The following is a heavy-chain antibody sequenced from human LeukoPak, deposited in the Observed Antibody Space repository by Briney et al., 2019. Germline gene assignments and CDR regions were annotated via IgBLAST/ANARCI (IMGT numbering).Heavy chain of an antibody. CDR1: GVSMSSYH. CDR3: ATSIGDHWFDP. D-gene: IGHD3-16*01. CDR2: IFANWNT. J-gene: IGHJ5*02. Sequence: SETLSLTCSVSGVSMSSYHWNWIRQPAGEGLEWIGRIFANWNTNFNPSLKSRVSMSVDTSKNQFSLNLISVTAADTAVYYCATSIGDHWFDPWGQGTLVTVSS. V-gene: IGHV4-4*07.